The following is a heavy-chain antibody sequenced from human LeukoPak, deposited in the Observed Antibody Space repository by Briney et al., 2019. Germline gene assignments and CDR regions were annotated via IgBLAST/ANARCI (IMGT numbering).Heavy chain of an antibody. D-gene: IGHD5-12*01. CDR2: ISYDGSNK. Sequence: PGGSLRLSCAASGFTFSSYAMHWVRQAPGKGLEWVAVISYDGSNKYYADSVKGRFTISRDNSKNTLYLQMNSLRAEDTAVYYCARDHISGYELYYSDYWGQGTLVTVSS. J-gene: IGHJ4*02. V-gene: IGHV3-30*04. CDR3: ARDHISGYELYYSDY. CDR1: GFTFSSYA.